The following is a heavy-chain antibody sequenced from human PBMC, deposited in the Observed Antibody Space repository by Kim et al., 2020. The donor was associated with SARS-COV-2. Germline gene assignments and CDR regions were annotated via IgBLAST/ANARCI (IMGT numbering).Heavy chain of an antibody. Sequence: ASVKVSCKASGYTFTSYDINWVRQATGQGLEWMGWMNPNSGNTGYAQKFQGRVTMTRNTSISTAYMELSSLRSEDTAVYYCARAGSYDFWSGYYTGPSGDWGQGTLVTVSS. V-gene: IGHV1-8*01. J-gene: IGHJ4*02. CDR2: MNPNSGNT. CDR3: ARAGSYDFWSGYYTGPSGD. D-gene: IGHD3-3*01. CDR1: GYTFTSYD.